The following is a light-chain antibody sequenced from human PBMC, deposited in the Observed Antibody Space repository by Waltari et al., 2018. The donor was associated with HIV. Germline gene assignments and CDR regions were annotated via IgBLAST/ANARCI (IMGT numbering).Light chain of an antibody. J-gene: IGLJ2*01. Sequence: SYELTQPPSVSVSPGQTARITCSGDKLDDKYACWYQQKPGQSPVLVIYQDTKRPSGIPERFSASNFGNTATLTISGTQAMDEADYYCQAWDSNTVVVFGGGTKLTVL. CDR2: QDT. CDR1: KLDDKY. V-gene: IGLV3-1*01. CDR3: QAWDSNTVVV.